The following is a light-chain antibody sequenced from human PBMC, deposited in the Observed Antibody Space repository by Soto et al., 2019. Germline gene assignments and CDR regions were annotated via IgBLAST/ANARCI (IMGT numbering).Light chain of an antibody. CDR2: DAS. CDR3: QQRSNFLT. Sequence: EIVLTQSPATLSLSPGERATLSCRASQSVSSYLGWYKQKPGQAPRLLIYDASNRATGIPARFSGSGSATDFTLTISSLEPEDFAVYYCQQRSNFLTFGGWTKVEIK. V-gene: IGKV3-11*01. CDR1: QSVSSY. J-gene: IGKJ4*01.